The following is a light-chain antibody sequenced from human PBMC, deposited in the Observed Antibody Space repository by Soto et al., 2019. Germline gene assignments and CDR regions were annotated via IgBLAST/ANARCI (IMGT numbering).Light chain of an antibody. J-gene: IGLJ3*02. CDR2: SNN. V-gene: IGLV1-44*01. CDR1: SSNIGSNT. CDR3: AAWDDSLNGWV. Sequence: QSVLTQPPSASWTPGQRVTISCSGSSSNIGSNTVNWYQQLPGTAPKLLTYSNNQRPSGVPDRFSGSKSGTSASLAISGLQSEDEADYYCAAWDDSLNGWVFGGGTKLTVL.